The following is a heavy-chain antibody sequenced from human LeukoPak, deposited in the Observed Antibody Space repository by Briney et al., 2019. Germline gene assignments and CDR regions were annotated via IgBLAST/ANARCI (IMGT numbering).Heavy chain of an antibody. CDR1: GGAISNYY. CDR3: AGYGTIAATETHDAFDI. CDR2: IYSSGST. Sequence: SETLSLTCTVSGGAISNYYWSWIRQPAGKGLEWIGRIYSSGSTNYNPSLKSRVTMSVDTSKNQFSLKLSSVTAADTAVYYCAGYGTIAATETHDAFDIWGQGTMVTVSS. J-gene: IGHJ3*02. V-gene: IGHV4-4*07. D-gene: IGHD6-13*01.